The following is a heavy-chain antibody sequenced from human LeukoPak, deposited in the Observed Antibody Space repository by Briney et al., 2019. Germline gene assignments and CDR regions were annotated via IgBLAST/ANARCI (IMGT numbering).Heavy chain of an antibody. CDR2: IRYDGSNK. Sequence: GGSLRLSCAASGFTFSSYGMHWVRQAPGKGLEWVAFIRYDGSNKYYADSVKGRFTISRDNSKNTLYLQMNSLKTEDTAVYYCTTSPAPGVDYWGQGTLVTVSS. D-gene: IGHD1-14*01. CDR1: GFTFSSYG. V-gene: IGHV3-30*02. CDR3: TTSPAPGVDY. J-gene: IGHJ4*02.